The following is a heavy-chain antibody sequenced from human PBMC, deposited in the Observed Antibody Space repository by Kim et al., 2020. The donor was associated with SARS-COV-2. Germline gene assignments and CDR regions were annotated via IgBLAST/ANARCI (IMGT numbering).Heavy chain of an antibody. CDR2: ISDSGSTI. V-gene: IGHV3-11*01. J-gene: IGHJ4*02. CDR3: ARRRWYPDY. Sequence: GGSLRLSCAASGFTFRDHYMNWIRQSPGKGLEWVSYISDSGSTIYYSDSVKGRFTISRDNAKNSLYLQMDSLRAEDTAVYYCARRRWYPDYWGQGTLVTVSS. CDR1: GFTFRDHY. D-gene: IGHD2-15*01.